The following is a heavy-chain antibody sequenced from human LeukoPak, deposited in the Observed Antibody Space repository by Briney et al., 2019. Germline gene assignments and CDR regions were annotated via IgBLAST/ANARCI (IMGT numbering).Heavy chain of an antibody. Sequence: ASVKVSCKASGYTFTSYYMHWVRQAPGPGLEWMGIINPSGGSTSYEQKFQGRVTMTRDTSTSTVYMELRSLRSEDTAVYCCAREEGYYGSGSYYSNLYFDYWGQGTLVTVSS. CDR3: AREEGYYGSGSYYSNLYFDY. D-gene: IGHD3-10*01. CDR2: INPSGGST. V-gene: IGHV1-46*01. CDR1: GYTFTSYY. J-gene: IGHJ4*02.